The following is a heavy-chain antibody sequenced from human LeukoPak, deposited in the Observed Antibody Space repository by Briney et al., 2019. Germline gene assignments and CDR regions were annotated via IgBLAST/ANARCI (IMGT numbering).Heavy chain of an antibody. D-gene: IGHD3-10*01. V-gene: IGHV3-15*01. CDR3: TTVLLWFGELSNDNFDY. J-gene: IGHJ4*02. Sequence: GGSLRLSCAASGFTFTDAWMAWVRQAPGKGLEWVGHIKSDNAGGTTDYAAPVKGRFTISRDDSKNTLYLQMNSLKTEDTAVYYCTTVLLWFGELSNDNFDYWGQGTLVTVSS. CDR1: GFTFTDAW. CDR2: IKSDNAGGTT.